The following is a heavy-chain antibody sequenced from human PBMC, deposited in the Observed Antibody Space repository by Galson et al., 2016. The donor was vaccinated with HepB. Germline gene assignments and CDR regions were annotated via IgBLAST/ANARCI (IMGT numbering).Heavy chain of an antibody. CDR2: IHYTGTT. Sequence: ATMSLTCTVSCAFVSSSSYYRGWIRQPTGKGLEWIGSIHYTGTTFYNSSLKSPVAMSVDTSMNQFYLRRSSSTAADTSVYYGVQKADYGDLYYFDSWGQGRQVTVSS. CDR1: CAFVSSSSYY. J-gene: IGHJ4*02. CDR3: VQKADYGDLYYFDS. D-gene: IGHD4-17*01. V-gene: IGHV4-39*01.